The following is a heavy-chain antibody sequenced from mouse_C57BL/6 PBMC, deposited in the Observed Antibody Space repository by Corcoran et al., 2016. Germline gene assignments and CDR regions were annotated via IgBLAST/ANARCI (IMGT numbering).Heavy chain of an antibody. V-gene: IGHV1-80*01. J-gene: IGHJ4*01. CDR1: GYAFSSYW. D-gene: IGHD2-1*01. Sequence: QVQLQQSGAELVKPGASVKISCKASGYAFSSYWMNWVKQRPGKGLEWIGQIYPGDGDTNYNGKFKGKATLTADKSSSTAYMQLSSLTSEDSAVYFCANIYYGNYNYAMDYWGQGTSVTVSS. CDR2: IYPGDGDT. CDR3: ANIYYGNYNYAMDY.